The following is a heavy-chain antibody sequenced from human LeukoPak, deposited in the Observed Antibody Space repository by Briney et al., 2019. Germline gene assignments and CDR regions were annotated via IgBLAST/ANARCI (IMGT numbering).Heavy chain of an antibody. V-gene: IGHV3-30*06. D-gene: IGHD1-26*01. Sequence: PGGSLRLSCAASGFTFSNYDMHWVPQAPGKGLEWVAVIWYDGSNKYYADSVKGRFTLSRDNSKNTLYLQMGSLRAEDTAVFYCARDRYSGSYGGYFDYWGQGTLVTVSS. CDR2: IWYDGSNK. CDR3: ARDRYSGSYGGYFDY. CDR1: GFTFSNYD. J-gene: IGHJ4*02.